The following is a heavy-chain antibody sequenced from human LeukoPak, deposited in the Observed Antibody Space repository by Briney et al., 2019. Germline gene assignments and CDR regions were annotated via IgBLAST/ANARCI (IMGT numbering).Heavy chain of an antibody. V-gene: IGHV4-59*01. CDR2: IYYSGST. CDR1: GGSISTYY. CDR3: ARGRYCSSTSCSSYYFDY. Sequence: SETLSLTCTVSGGSISTYYWSWIRQPPGKGLEWIGYIYYSGSTNYNPSLKSRLTISVDTSKNQFSLKLSSVTAADTAVYYCARGRYCSSTSCSSYYFDYWGQGTLVTVSS. J-gene: IGHJ4*02. D-gene: IGHD2-2*01.